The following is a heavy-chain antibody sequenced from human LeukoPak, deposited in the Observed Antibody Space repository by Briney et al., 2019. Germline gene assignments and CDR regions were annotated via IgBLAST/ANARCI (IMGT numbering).Heavy chain of an antibody. J-gene: IGHJ3*02. CDR1: GGSISSSGYY. Sequence: SETLSLTCTVSGGSISSSGYYWGWIRQSPGEGLEWIGNIYYSGITYYNPSLKSRVTISVDTSKNQFSLKLSSVTAADTAVYYCARVSGYSSSWGAFDIWGQGTMVTVSS. D-gene: IGHD6-13*01. CDR3: ARVSGYSSSWGAFDI. CDR2: IYYSGIT. V-gene: IGHV4-39*07.